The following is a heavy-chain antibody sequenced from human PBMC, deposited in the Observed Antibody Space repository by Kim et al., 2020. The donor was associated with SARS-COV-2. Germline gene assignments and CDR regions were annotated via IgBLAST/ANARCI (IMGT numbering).Heavy chain of an antibody. CDR3: ARHRTPELERLLGAFDI. J-gene: IGHJ3*02. D-gene: IGHD1-1*01. Sequence: LKSRVTVSVDTSKNQFSLTLSSVTAADTAVYYCARHRTPELERLLGAFDIWGQGTMVTVSS. V-gene: IGHV4-39*01.